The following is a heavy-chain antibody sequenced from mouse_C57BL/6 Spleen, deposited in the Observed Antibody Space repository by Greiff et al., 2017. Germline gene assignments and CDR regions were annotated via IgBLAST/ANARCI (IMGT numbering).Heavy chain of an antibody. CDR3: ALGRYFDV. Sequence: VQLQQSGPELVKPGASVKISCKASGYAFSSSWMNWVKQRPGKGLEWIGRIYPGDGDTNYNGKFKGKATLTADKSSSTAYMQLCSLTSEDAAVYFCALGRYFDVWGTGTTVTVSS. CDR2: IYPGDGDT. J-gene: IGHJ1*03. D-gene: IGHD4-1*01. V-gene: IGHV1-82*01. CDR1: GYAFSSSW.